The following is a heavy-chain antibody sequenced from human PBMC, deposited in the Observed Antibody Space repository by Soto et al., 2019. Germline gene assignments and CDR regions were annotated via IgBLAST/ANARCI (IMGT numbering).Heavy chain of an antibody. CDR1: GDSVSSNSAA. Sequence: PSQTLSLTCAISGDSVSSNSAAWNWIRQAPSRGLEWLGRTYYRSKWYNDYAVSVKSRITINPDTSKNQFSLQLNSVTPEDTAVYYCARDRDSSSGGRYGMDVWGQGTTVTVSS. CDR3: ARDRDSSSGGRYGMDV. J-gene: IGHJ6*02. V-gene: IGHV6-1*01. D-gene: IGHD6-13*01. CDR2: TYYRSKWYN.